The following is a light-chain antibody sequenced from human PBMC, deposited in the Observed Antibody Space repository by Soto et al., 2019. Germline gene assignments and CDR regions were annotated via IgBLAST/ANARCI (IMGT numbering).Light chain of an antibody. CDR1: QSVLYSSNNENY. V-gene: IGKV4-1*01. CDR3: QQYYTPLT. Sequence: DIVMTQSPDSLAVSLGERATINCKSSQSVLYSSNNENYLAWYQQKPGQPPKLLIYGASTRESGVPDRFSGGGSGTDFPLTISSLQAEDVAVYYWQQYYTPLTFGGGTKFEIK. CDR2: GAS. J-gene: IGKJ4*01.